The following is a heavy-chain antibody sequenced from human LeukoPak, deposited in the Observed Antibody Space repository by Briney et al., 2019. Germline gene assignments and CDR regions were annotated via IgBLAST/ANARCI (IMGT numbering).Heavy chain of an antibody. Sequence: GESLKISCKGSGYTFTNYWIGWVRQMPGKGLEGMGIIYPADSDTRYSPSFQGQVTISVDKSISTAYLQWSSLKASDTAMYYCARKRRLRLGDFDYWGQGTLVAVSS. CDR2: IYPADSDT. D-gene: IGHD3-16*01. CDR1: GYTFTNYW. J-gene: IGHJ4*02. CDR3: ARKRRLRLGDFDY. V-gene: IGHV5-51*01.